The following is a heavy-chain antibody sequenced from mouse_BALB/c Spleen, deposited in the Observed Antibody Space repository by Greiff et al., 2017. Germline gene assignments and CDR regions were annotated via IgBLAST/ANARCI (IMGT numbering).Heavy chain of an antibody. CDR1: GYTFTSYW. V-gene: IGHV1-87*01. Sequence: VQLQESGAELARPGASVKLSCKASGYTFTSYWMQWVKQRPGQGLEWIGAIYPGDGDTRYTQKFKGKATLTADKSSSTAYMQLSSLASEDSAVYYCARSSNWDGAMDYWGQGTSVTVSS. D-gene: IGHD4-1*01. CDR2: IYPGDGDT. CDR3: ARSSNWDGAMDY. J-gene: IGHJ4*01.